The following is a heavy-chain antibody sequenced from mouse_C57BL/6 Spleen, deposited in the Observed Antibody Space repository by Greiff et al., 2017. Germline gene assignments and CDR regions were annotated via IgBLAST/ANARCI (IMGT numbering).Heavy chain of an antibody. CDR1: GFTFSNYW. D-gene: IGHD1-1*01. CDR2: IRLKSDNYAT. CDR3: TAGYGSQG. J-gene: IGHJ2*01. V-gene: IGHV6-3*01. Sequence: EVKLQESGGGLVQPGGSMKLSCVASGFTFSNYWMNWVRQSPEKGLEWVAQIRLKSDNYATHYAESVKGRFTISRDDSKSSVYLQMNNLRAEDTGIYYCTAGYGSQGWGQGTTLTVSS.